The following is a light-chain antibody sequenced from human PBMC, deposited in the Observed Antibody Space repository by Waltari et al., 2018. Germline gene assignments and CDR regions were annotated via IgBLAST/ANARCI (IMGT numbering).Light chain of an antibody. Sequence: EIVLTQSPAIVSLSPGERATLSCRASQSVRFFLAWYQQKPGQGPRLRIFDTSTRATGIPARFSGGGSGTDFTLTISSLEPEDFATYYCQQRYSWPLTFGGGTKVEIK. CDR3: QQRYSWPLT. J-gene: IGKJ4*01. V-gene: IGKV3-11*01. CDR2: DTS. CDR1: QSVRFF.